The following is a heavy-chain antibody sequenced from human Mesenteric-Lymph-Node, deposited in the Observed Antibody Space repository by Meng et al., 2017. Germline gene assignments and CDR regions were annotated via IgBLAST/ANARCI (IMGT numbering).Heavy chain of an antibody. CDR3: ASPLGILGIVDL. D-gene: IGHD7-27*01. J-gene: IGHJ2*01. V-gene: IGHV4-31*03. Sequence: QWLLQPYCPRLVKPSPPLSLTCTVSGGSISSGGYYWSWIRQHPGKGLEWIGYIHDSGSTYYNPSLKSRVTISADTSKNQFSLKLSSVTAADTAVYYCASPLGILGIVDLWGRGTLVTVSS. CDR2: IHDSGST. CDR1: GGSISSGGYY.